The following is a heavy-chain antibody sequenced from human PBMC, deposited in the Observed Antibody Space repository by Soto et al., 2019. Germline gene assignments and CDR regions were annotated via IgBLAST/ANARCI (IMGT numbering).Heavy chain of an antibody. Sequence: GGSLRLSCAASGFTFSSYAMSWVRQAPGKGLEWVSAISGSGGSTYYADSVKGRFTISRDNSKNTLYLQMNSLRAEDTAVYYCAKVPAIVGATRGARCAFDIWGQGTMVTVSS. J-gene: IGHJ3*02. V-gene: IGHV3-23*01. D-gene: IGHD1-26*01. CDR2: ISGSGGST. CDR1: GFTFSSYA. CDR3: AKVPAIVGATRGARCAFDI.